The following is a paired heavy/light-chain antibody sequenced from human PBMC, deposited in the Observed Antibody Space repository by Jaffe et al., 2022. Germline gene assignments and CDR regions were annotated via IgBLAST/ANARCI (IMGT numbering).Light chain of an antibody. CDR2: DAS. J-gene: IGKJ4*01. CDR1: QSVSRDY. Sequence: EIVLTQSPATLSLSPGEGATLFCRASQSVSRDYLGWYQQRPGQAPRLLIYDASIRPTGIPDRFSGSGSGTDFTLTINRLEPEDFAIYYCQQYSAAPLTFGGGTKVEIK. V-gene: IGKV3D-20*02. CDR3: QQYSAAPLT.
Heavy chain of an antibody. CDR1: GFTFSSYG. CDR2: ISSDGTNT. V-gene: IGHV3-30*18. CDR3: VKSLRPGGNDYRTEW. D-gene: IGHD1-1*01. Sequence: QVQLVESGGGMVQPGTSLRVSCAASGFTFSSYGMHWVRQAPGKGPEWVAVISSDGTNTNQRDSVKGRFTISRDNSKNTLYLQMNSLRAEDTAMYYCVKSLRPGGNDYRTEWWGQGTLVTVSS. J-gene: IGHJ4*02.